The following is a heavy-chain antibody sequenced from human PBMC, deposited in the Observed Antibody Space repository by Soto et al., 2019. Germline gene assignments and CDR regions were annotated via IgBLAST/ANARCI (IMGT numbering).Heavy chain of an antibody. D-gene: IGHD2-8*01. V-gene: IGHV4-59*08. CDR2: IYYTGST. Sequence: SETLSLTCIVSGDSITGHYWSWVRQSPGKGLECIGYIYYTGSTIYNPSLKSRVTMSVDTSKNQFSLNLSSVSAADTAVYYCARLPGLGTNPPFDYWGQGALVTVPQ. J-gene: IGHJ4*02. CDR1: GDSITGHY. CDR3: ARLPGLGTNPPFDY.